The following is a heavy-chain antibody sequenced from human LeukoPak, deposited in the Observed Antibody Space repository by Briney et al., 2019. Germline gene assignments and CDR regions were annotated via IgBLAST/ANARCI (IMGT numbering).Heavy chain of an antibody. D-gene: IGHD3-10*01. V-gene: IGHV4-4*02. CDR2: IYHSGST. CDR3: ARDLGPDYYGSGSPGYN. Sequence: PSGTLSLTCAVSGGSISSSNWWSWVRQPPGKGLEWIGEIYHSGSTNYNPSLKSRVTISVDKSKNQFSLKLSSVTAADTAVYYCARDLGPDYYGSGSPGYNWGQGTLVTVSS. J-gene: IGHJ4*02. CDR1: GGSISSSNW.